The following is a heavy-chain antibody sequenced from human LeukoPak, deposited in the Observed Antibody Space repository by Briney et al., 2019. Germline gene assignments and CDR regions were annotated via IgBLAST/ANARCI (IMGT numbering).Heavy chain of an antibody. D-gene: IGHD3-3*01. J-gene: IGHJ4*02. CDR3: AKDFGGCTLPFLEWLFY. CDR2: IRYDGSNK. V-gene: IGHV3-30*02. Sequence: PGGSLRLSCAASGFTFSSYGMHWVRQAPGKGLEWVAFIRYDGSNKYYADSVKGRFTISRDNSKNTLYLQMNSLRAEDTAVYYCAKDFGGCTLPFLEWLFYLGGGTLVTVSP. CDR1: GFTFSSYG.